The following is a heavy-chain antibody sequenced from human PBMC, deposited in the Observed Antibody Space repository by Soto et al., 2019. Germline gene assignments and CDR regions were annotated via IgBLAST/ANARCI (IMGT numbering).Heavy chain of an antibody. D-gene: IGHD6-19*01. CDR3: ARYGYSSGWYLGTGMDV. CDR1: GYSFSDYG. Sequence: QVQLVQSGAEVQKPGASLKVSCQASGYSFSDYGIAWVRQAPGQGLAWGGWISTYNGNTNYAQKFQGRVTMTTDTSANTAYMELRSLRSDDTAMYYCARYGYSSGWYLGTGMDVWGQGTPVTVSS. CDR2: ISTYNGNT. J-gene: IGHJ6*02. V-gene: IGHV1-18*04.